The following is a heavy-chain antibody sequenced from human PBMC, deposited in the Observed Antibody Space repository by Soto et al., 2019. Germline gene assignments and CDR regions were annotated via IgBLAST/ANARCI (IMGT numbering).Heavy chain of an antibody. V-gene: IGHV2-5*01. J-gene: IGHJ4*02. CDR1: GFSLSTSGVG. Sequence: GSGPTLVNPTQTLTLTCTFSGFSLSTSGVGVGWIRQPPGKALEWLALIYWNDDKRYSPSLKSRLTITKDTSKNQVVLTMTNMDPVDTATYYCAHRPAQPSSRASYFDYWGQGTLVTVSS. CDR3: AHRPAQPSSRASYFDY. CDR2: IYWNDDK. D-gene: IGHD2-2*01.